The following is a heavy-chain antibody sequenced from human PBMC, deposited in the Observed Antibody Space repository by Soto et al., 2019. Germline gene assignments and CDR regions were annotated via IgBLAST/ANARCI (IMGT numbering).Heavy chain of an antibody. V-gene: IGHV1-3*01. CDR1: GYTFTSYA. Sequence: AASVKVSCKASGYTFTSYAMHWVRQAPGQRLEWMGWINAGNGNTKYSQKFQGRVTITRDTSASTAYMELSSLRSEDTAVYYCARAFLAARPSVRYGMDVWGQGTTVTVSS. CDR3: ARAFLAARPSVRYGMDV. CDR2: INAGNGNT. J-gene: IGHJ6*02. D-gene: IGHD6-6*01.